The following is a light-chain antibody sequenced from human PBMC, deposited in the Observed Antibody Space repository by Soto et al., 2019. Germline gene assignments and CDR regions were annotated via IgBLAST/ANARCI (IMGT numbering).Light chain of an antibody. Sequence: EIVLTQSPGTLSLSPGERATLSCRASQSVSSSYLAWYQQKPGQAPRLLIYGASSRATGIPDRFSGSGSGTDFTLTINRLEPEDFAVYYCQQYGCSSTFGQGTKLEIK. V-gene: IGKV3-20*01. CDR1: QSVSSSY. CDR2: GAS. J-gene: IGKJ2*01. CDR3: QQYGCSST.